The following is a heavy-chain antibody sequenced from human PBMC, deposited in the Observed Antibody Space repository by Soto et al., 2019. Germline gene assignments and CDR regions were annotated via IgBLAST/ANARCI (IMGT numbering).Heavy chain of an antibody. CDR2: ISGSGGST. CDR1: GFTFSSYA. V-gene: IGHV3-23*01. J-gene: IGHJ3*02. CDR3: AKGGVTMIVGVIWTIHDAFDI. Sequence: GGSLRLSCAASGFTFSSYAMSWVRQAPGKGLEWVSAISGSGGSTYYADSVKGRFTISRDNSKNTLYLQMNSLRAEDTAVYYCAKGGVTMIVGVIWTIHDAFDIWGQGTMVTVSS. D-gene: IGHD3-22*01.